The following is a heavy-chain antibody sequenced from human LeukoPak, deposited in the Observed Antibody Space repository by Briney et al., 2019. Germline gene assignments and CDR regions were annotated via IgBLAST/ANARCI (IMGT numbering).Heavy chain of an antibody. CDR3: AREILYYYGSGSPEDYYYYGMDV. Sequence: GGSLRLSCAASGFTFSSYGMHWVRQAPGKGLEWVAVIWYDGSNKYYADSVKGRFTISRDNSKNTLYLQMNSLRDEDTAVYYCAREILYYYGSGSPEDYYYYGMDVWGQGTTVTVSS. CDR2: IWYDGSNK. CDR1: GFTFSSYG. D-gene: IGHD3-10*01. J-gene: IGHJ6*02. V-gene: IGHV3-33*01.